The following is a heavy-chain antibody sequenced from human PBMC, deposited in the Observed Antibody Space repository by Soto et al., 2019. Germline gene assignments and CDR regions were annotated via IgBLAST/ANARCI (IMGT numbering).Heavy chain of an antibody. J-gene: IGHJ6*02. D-gene: IGHD6-13*01. CDR2: ICCDGTNK. CDR1: GFTFSSYG. V-gene: IGHV3-33*01. CDR3: ARDRGAAAGTRYYYVMDV. Sequence: QVQLVESGGGVVQPGRSLRLSCAASGFTFSSYGMHWVRQAPGKGLVWVAVICCDGTNKYYADSVKGRFTISRDNSKNTLYLQMNRLRAEDTAVYYCARDRGAAAGTRYYYVMDVWGQGTTVTVSS.